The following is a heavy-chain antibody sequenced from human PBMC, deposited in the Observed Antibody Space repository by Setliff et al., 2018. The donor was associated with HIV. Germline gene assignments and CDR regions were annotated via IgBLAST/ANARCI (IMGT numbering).Heavy chain of an antibody. CDR2: VNHRGTI. D-gene: IGHD3-10*01. CDR3: AREKSIPTTWFGGYYYDY. J-gene: IGHJ4*02. CDR1: GGSMGSHY. Sequence: SETLSLTCVISGGSMGSHYWSWIRQSPGKGLEWIGEVNHRGTIDYNQSLKNRVIISVDTAKNQFSLNMISMTAADTAVYYCAREKSIPTTWFGGYYYDYWGQGTLVTVSS. V-gene: IGHV4-34*01.